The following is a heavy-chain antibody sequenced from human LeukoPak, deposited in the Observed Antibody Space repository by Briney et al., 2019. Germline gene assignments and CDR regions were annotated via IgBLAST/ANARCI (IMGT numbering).Heavy chain of an antibody. V-gene: IGHV1-46*01. J-gene: IGHJ6*02. CDR2: INPSGGST. CDR3: ARGSYSSGWYPNYYYGMDV. Sequence: GASVNVSCKASGYTFTSYYMHWVRQAPGQGLEWMGIINPSGGSTSYAQKFQGRVTMTRDTSTSTVYMELSSLRSEDTAVYYCARGSYSSGWYPNYYYGMDVWGQGTTVTVSS. D-gene: IGHD6-19*01. CDR1: GYTFTSYY.